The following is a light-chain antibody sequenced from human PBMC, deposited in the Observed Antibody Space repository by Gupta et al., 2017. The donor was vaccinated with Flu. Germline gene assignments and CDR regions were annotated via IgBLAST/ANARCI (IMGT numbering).Light chain of an antibody. J-gene: IGKJ4*01. CDR1: QSISSY. CDR2: AAS. Sequence: DIQMTQPPSSLSASVGDRVTITCRASQSISSYLNWYQQKPGKAPKLLIFAASSVQSGVPSRFSGSGSGTDLTLRISRLQPEDFAPYYCLQGDSTPITFGAGTKVEIK. V-gene: IGKV1-39*01. CDR3: LQGDSTPIT.